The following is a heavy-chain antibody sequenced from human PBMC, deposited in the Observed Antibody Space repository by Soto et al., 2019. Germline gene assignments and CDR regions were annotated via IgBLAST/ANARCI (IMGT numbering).Heavy chain of an antibody. CDR1: GLTFSSYE. D-gene: IGHD3-16*02. V-gene: IGHV3-48*03. Sequence: GGSLRLSCAASGLTFSSYEMIWVRQAPGKGLEWVSYISGSGYTSDTGPTIHYADSVKGRFTISRNNAKNSLYLQMNSLRVEDTAVYYCARVSQSFIEYFQHWGQGTLVTVSS. J-gene: IGHJ1*01. CDR2: ISGSGYTSDTGPTI. CDR3: ARVSQSFIEYFQH.